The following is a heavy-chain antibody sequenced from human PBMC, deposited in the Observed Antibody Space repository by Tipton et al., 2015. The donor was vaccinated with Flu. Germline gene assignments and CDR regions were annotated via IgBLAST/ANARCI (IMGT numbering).Heavy chain of an antibody. D-gene: IGHD2-2*01. CDR2: INPYSDDT. CDR1: GYTFTGHY. J-gene: IGHJ6*02. Sequence: QVQLVQSGAEVKKPGASVKVSCKASGYTFTGHYIHWVRQAPGQGLEWMGWINPYSDDTNYAQKFQDRVTMTRDTSISTAYMELSRLRSDDTALYYCARGAMGRTAVSGGMDVWGQGTTVTVSS. V-gene: IGHV1-2*02. CDR3: ARGAMGRTAVSGGMDV.